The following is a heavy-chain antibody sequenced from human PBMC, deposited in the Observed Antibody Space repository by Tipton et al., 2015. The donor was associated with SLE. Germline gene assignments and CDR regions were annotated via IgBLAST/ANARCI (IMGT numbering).Heavy chain of an antibody. Sequence: TLSLTCTVSGYSISTAYYWGWIRQPPGKGLEWVGTMSHAGTTYYQYNPSLKSRVTISVDTSKNQLSLRLNSVTAADTAVYYCARGFYTDTSGNYGCFDIWGRGTMVPVSS. CDR3: ARGFYTDTSGNYGCFDI. V-gene: IGHV4-38-2*02. J-gene: IGHJ3*02. CDR2: MSHAGTT. D-gene: IGHD3-22*01. CDR1: GYSISTAYY.